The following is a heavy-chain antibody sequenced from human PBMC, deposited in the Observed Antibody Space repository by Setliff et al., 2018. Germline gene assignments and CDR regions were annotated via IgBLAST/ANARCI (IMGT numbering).Heavy chain of an antibody. CDR3: VRMSGFLYMDV. Sequence: KTSETLSLTCTVSGASINNDYWSWIRQPPGKGLEWIGHLYDKGSITNYNPSLKSRVTISLDTSKNQFSLKLSSVTAADTAVYYCVRMSGFLYMDVWGKGTTVTVSS. J-gene: IGHJ6*03. V-gene: IGHV4-59*08. CDR2: LYDKGSIT. CDR1: GASINNDY. D-gene: IGHD3-3*01.